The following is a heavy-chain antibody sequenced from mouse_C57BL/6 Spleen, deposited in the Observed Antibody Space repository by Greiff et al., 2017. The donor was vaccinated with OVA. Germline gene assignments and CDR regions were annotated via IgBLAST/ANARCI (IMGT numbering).Heavy chain of an antibody. D-gene: IGHD1-1*01. CDR3: ARKSSRDAMDY. CDR2: IYPGSGNT. V-gene: IGHV1-66*01. CDR1: GYSFTSYY. Sequence: QVQLQQSGPELVKPGASVKISCKASGYSFTSYYIHWVKQRPGQGLEWIGWIYPGSGNTKYNEKFKGKATLTADTSSSTAYMQLSSLTSEDSAVYYCARKSSRDAMDYWGQGTSVTVSS. J-gene: IGHJ4*01.